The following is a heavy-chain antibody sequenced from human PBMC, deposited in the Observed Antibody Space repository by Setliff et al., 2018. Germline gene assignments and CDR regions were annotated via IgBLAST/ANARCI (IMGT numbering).Heavy chain of an antibody. CDR3: ARGRHPPWSGYPYYYMDV. CDR1: GGTFSSYA. J-gene: IGHJ6*03. D-gene: IGHD3-3*01. Sequence: SVKVSCKASGGTFSSYAISWVRQAPGQGLEWMGRIIPIFGTANYAQKFQGRVTITADKSTSTAYMELSSLRSEDTAVYYCARGRHPPWSGYPYYYMDVRGKGTTVTVSS. V-gene: IGHV1-69*06. CDR2: IIPIFGTA.